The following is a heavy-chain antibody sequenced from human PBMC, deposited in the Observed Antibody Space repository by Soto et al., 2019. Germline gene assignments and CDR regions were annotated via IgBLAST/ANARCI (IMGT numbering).Heavy chain of an antibody. J-gene: IGHJ5*02. CDR2: IIPILGIA. CDR3: ARAMLLVRGKRFDP. Sequence: QVQLVQSGAEVKKPGSSVKVSCKASGGTFSSYTISWVRQAPGQGLEWMGRIIPILGIANYAQKFQGRVTITADKSTSTAYMELSSMRSEDTAVYYCARAMLLVRGKRFDPWGQGTLVTVSS. D-gene: IGHD3-10*01. CDR1: GGTFSSYT. V-gene: IGHV1-69*02.